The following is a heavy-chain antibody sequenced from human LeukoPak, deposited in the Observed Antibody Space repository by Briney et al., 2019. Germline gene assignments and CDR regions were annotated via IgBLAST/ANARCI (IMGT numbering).Heavy chain of an antibody. D-gene: IGHD4-17*01. Sequence: ASVKVSCKASGYTFTSYGISWVRQAPGQGLEWMGWISAYNGRTYHAQNLQGRVTMTTDTATSAAYMELRSLRSDDTAVYYCARTPHTDHGDYASTDYWGQGTLVTVSS. J-gene: IGHJ4*02. CDR3: ARTPHTDHGDYASTDY. CDR1: GYTFTSYG. CDR2: ISAYNGRT. V-gene: IGHV1-18*01.